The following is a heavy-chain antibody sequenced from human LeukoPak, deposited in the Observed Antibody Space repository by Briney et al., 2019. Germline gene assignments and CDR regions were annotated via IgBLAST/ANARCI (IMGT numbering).Heavy chain of an antibody. D-gene: IGHD6-13*01. CDR1: GLTFSSYA. CDR3: AKVVDYSSSWYGSNWFDP. CDR2: ISGSGGST. J-gene: IGHJ5*02. Sequence: GGSLRLSCAASGLTFSSYAMSWVRQAPGKGLEWVSAISGSGGSTYYADSVKGRFTISRDNSKNTLYLQMNSLRAEDTAVYYCAKVVDYSSSWYGSNWFDPWGQGTLVTVSS. V-gene: IGHV3-23*01.